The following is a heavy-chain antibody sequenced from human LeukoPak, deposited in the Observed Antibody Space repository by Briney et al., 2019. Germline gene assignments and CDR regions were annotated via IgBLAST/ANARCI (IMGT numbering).Heavy chain of an antibody. V-gene: IGHV3-23*01. CDR2: LSGRGRDT. CDR1: GFTFSNAW. D-gene: IGHD3-22*01. CDR3: AKAYGSNGYYQLPIDF. Sequence: GGSLRLSCAASGFTFSNAWMSWVRQAPGKGLEWLSGLSGRGRDTYYADSVKGRFTISRDDSKNTLYLQMNSLRAEDTAVYYCAKAYGSNGYYQLPIDFWGQGTLVTVSS. J-gene: IGHJ4*02.